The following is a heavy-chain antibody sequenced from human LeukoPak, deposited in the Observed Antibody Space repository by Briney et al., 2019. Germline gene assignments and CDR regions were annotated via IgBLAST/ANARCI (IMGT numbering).Heavy chain of an antibody. V-gene: IGHV3-11*05. D-gene: IGHD6-13*01. CDR1: GFTFSDYY. Sequence: GGSLRRSCAASGFTFSDYYMSWIRQAPGKGLEWVSYISSSSSYTNYADSVKGRFTISRDNAKNSLYLQMNSLRAEDTAVYYCARDRAAAGNRWFDPWGQGTLVTVSS. J-gene: IGHJ5*02. CDR3: ARDRAAAGNRWFDP. CDR2: ISSSSSYT.